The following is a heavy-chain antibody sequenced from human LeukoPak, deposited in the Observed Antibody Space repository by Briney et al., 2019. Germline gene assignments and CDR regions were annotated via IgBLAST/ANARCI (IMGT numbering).Heavy chain of an antibody. CDR2: ISYDGSNK. J-gene: IGHJ4*02. V-gene: IGHV3-30*18. Sequence: SGGSLRLSCAASGFTFRNYVIHWVRQAPGKGLEWVAVISYDGSNKYYADSVKGRFTISRDNSKNTLYLQMNSLRAEDTAVYYCAKDGSPYSSSSVPDYWGQGTLVTVSP. D-gene: IGHD6-6*01. CDR1: GFTFRNYV. CDR3: AKDGSPYSSSSVPDY.